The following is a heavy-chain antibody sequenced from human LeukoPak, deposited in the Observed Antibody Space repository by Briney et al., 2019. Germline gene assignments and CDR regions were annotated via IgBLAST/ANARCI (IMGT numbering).Heavy chain of an antibody. V-gene: IGHV1-18*01. D-gene: IGHD3-9*01. Sequence: ASVKVSCKASGYTFTSYGISWVRQAPGQGLEWMGWISAYNGNTNYAQKLQGRVTMTTDTSTSTAYMELRSLRSDDTAVYYCARDEGYDILTGYASPFDYWGQGTLVTVSS. CDR2: ISAYNGNT. J-gene: IGHJ4*02. CDR1: GYTFTSYG. CDR3: ARDEGYDILTGYASPFDY.